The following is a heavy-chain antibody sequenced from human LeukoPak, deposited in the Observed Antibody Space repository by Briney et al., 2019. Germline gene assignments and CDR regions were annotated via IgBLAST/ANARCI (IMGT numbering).Heavy chain of an antibody. J-gene: IGHJ4*02. CDR2: VYAGGYINP. V-gene: IGHV3-53*04. Sequence: PGGSLRLSCAASGFTVSSNDMSWVRQAPGKGLEWVSLVYAGGYINPYYADSVKGRFTGSRHDSKNTLDLQMNGLRADDTAVYYCLRQGVGDPPRWGQGTLVTVST. CDR3: LRQGVGDPPR. D-gene: IGHD3-16*01. CDR1: GFTVSSND.